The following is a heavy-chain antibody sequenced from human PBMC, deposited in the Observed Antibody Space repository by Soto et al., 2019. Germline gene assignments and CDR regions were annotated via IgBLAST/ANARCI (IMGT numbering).Heavy chain of an antibody. CDR2: ISYDGTNK. Sequence: GGSLRLSCAASGFTFSSYAMHWVRQAPGKGLEWVAVISYDGTNKFYADSVKGRFTISRDNSKNTLYLQMNSLRAEDTAVYYCARDPDSSGDIYNYYGMDVWGQGTTVTVSS. V-gene: IGHV3-30-3*01. J-gene: IGHJ6*02. CDR1: GFTFSSYA. CDR3: ARDPDSSGDIYNYYGMDV. D-gene: IGHD6-19*01.